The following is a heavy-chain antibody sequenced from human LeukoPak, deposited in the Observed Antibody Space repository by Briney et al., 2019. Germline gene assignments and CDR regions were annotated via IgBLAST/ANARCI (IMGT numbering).Heavy chain of an antibody. Sequence: GGSLRLSCAASGFTFSDYYMSWIRQAPGKGLEWVANIKEDGSLKYYVDSVKGRFTISRDNAKNSLYLQMNSLRAEDTAVYSCARGSGWYRGLDVWGQGTTVTVSS. CDR3: ARGSGWYRGLDV. J-gene: IGHJ6*02. CDR1: GFTFSDYY. D-gene: IGHD6-19*01. CDR2: IKEDGSLK. V-gene: IGHV3-7*04.